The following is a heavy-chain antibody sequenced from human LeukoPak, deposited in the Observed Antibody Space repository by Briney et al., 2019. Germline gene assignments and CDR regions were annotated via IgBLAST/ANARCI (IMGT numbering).Heavy chain of an antibody. Sequence: ASVKVSCKASGYTFTSYGISWVRQAPGQGLEWMGWISVYNGNTNYAQKLQGRVTITTETSTSTTYMELRSLRSDDTAVYYCARDSVPAALGGSDYWGQGTLVTVSS. D-gene: IGHD2-2*01. J-gene: IGHJ4*02. CDR3: ARDSVPAALGGSDY. CDR1: GYTFTSYG. CDR2: ISVYNGNT. V-gene: IGHV1-18*01.